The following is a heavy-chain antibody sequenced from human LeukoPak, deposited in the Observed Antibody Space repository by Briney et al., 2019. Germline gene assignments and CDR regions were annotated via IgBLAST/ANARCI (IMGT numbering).Heavy chain of an antibody. CDR3: ARDPWGTYSSSSGYHFDY. D-gene: IGHD6-6*01. CDR2: ISSSSSYI. Sequence: GGSLRLSCAASGFTFSSYWMHWVRQAPGKGLEWVSFISSSSSYIYYADSVKGRFTISRDNAKNSLFLQMNSLRAEDTAVYYCARDPWGTYSSSSGYHFDYWGQGTLVTVSS. CDR1: GFTFSSYW. J-gene: IGHJ4*02. V-gene: IGHV3-21*01.